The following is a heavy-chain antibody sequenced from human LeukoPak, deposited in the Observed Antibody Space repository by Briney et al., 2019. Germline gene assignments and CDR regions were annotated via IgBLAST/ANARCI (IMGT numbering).Heavy chain of an antibody. CDR1: GGSFSGYY. Sequence: SETLSLTCAVYGGSFSGYYWSWIRQPPGKGLEWIGEINHSGSTNYNPSLKSRVTISVDTSKNQFSLKLSSVTAADTAVYYCARDLETYYYDSSGYYYAGPPYAFDIWGQGTMVTVSS. CDR2: INHSGST. CDR3: ARDLETYYYDSSGYYYAGPPYAFDI. D-gene: IGHD3-22*01. J-gene: IGHJ3*02. V-gene: IGHV4-34*01.